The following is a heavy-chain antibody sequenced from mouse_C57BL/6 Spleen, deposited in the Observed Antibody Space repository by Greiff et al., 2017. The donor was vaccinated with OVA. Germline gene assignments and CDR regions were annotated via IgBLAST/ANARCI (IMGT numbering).Heavy chain of an antibody. CDR1: GFTFSDYG. CDR2: ISSGSSTI. J-gene: IGHJ4*01. V-gene: IGHV5-17*01. Sequence: EVQGVESGGGLVKPGGSLKLSCAASGFTFSDYGMHWVRQAPEKGLEWVAYISSGSSTIYYADTVKGRFTISRDNAKNTLFLQMTSLRSEDTAMYYCARCSLYYSNPYYYAMDYWGQGTSVTVSS. D-gene: IGHD2-5*01. CDR3: ARCSLYYSNPYYYAMDY.